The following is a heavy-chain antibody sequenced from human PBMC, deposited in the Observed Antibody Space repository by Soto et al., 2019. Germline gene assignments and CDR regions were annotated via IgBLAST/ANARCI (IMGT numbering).Heavy chain of an antibody. Sequence: QMQLVQSGAEVKKPGASVKVSCKASGYTFTSYQMHWVRQAPGQGLEWMGIINPSGGRITYAPRFQGSVMMTRDTSTNPVYMELRSLRSEDTDVYYCARDGPPTTTGVGPSYTMDVWGQGTTVTVS. CDR1: GYTFTSYQ. D-gene: IGHD3-3*01. CDR3: ARDGPPTTTGVGPSYTMDV. J-gene: IGHJ6*02. CDR2: INPSGGRI. V-gene: IGHV1-46*01.